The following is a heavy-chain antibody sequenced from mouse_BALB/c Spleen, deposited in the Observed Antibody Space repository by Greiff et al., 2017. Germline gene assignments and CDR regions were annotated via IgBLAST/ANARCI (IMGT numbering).Heavy chain of an antibody. CDR1: GYTFTSYW. J-gene: IGHJ3*01. CDR3: ARGDYDGSRSWFAY. V-gene: IGHV1S81*02. CDR2: INPSNGRT. D-gene: IGHD1-1*01. Sequence: QVQLKQPGAELVKPGASVKLSCKASGYTFTSYWMHWVKQRPGQGLEWIGEINPSNGRTNYNEKFKSKATLTVDKSSSTAYMQLSSLTSEDSAVYYCARGDYDGSRSWFAYWGQGTLVTVSA.